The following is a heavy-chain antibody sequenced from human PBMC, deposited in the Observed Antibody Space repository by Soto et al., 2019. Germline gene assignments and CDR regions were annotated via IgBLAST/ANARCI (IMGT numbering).Heavy chain of an antibody. V-gene: IGHV1-8*01. CDR2: MNPDSGNT. Sequence: QVQLVQSGAEVKKPGASVKVSCKASGYTFTNYDIHWVRQATGQGLEWMGWMNPDSGNTGQSKQFEGRFTMTRDTSISTAYREMSSLRAEDTAVYYCARGRFRRTLFDPCGQGTLVTVSS. CDR3: ARGRFRRTLFDP. CDR1: GYTFTNYD. J-gene: IGHJ5*02. D-gene: IGHD3-16*01.